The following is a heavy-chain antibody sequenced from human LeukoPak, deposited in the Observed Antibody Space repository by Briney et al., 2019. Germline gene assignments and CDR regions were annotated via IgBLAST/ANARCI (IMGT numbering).Heavy chain of an antibody. CDR1: GFTFSSYG. CDR2: IWYDGSNK. J-gene: IGHJ4*02. V-gene: IGHV3-33*06. D-gene: IGHD6-19*01. Sequence: PGGSLRLPCAASGFTFSSYGMHWVRQAPGKGLEWVAVIWYDGSNKYYADSVKGRFTISRDNSKNTLYLQMNSLRAEDTAVYYCAKTSGWPYCFDYWGQGTLVTVSS. CDR3: AKTSGWPYCFDY.